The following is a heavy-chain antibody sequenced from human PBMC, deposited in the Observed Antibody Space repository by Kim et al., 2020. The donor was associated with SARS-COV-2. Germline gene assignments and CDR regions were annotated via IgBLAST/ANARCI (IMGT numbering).Heavy chain of an antibody. V-gene: IGHV4-59*08. J-gene: IGHJ4*02. CDR1: GGSISSYY. CDR3: ARHPQDISRDGYNYSDY. D-gene: IGHD2-15*01. Sequence: SETLSLTCTVSGGSISSYYWSWIRQPPGKGLDWIGYIYYSWSTNYNPSLKSRVTISVDTSKNQFSLKLSSVTAADTAVYYCARHPQDISRDGYNYSDYWGQGTLVTVSS. CDR2: IYYSWST.